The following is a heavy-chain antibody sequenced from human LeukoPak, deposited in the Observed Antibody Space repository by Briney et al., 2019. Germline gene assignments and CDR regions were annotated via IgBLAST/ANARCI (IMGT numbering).Heavy chain of an antibody. CDR1: GFTFRKYW. CDR3: LTILEATIDAFDI. Sequence: PGGSPRLSCVASGFTFRKYWLHWVRQAPGKGLEWVSRINPDDESTSYADSVRGRFTISRDNAKNTLYLQMNSLRAEDTAVYYCLTILEATIDAFDIWGQGTMVTVSS. D-gene: IGHD1-26*01. CDR2: INPDDEST. V-gene: IGHV3-74*01. J-gene: IGHJ3*02.